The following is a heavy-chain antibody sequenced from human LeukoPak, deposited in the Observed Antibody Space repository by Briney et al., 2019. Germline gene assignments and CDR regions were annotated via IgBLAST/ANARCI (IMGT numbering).Heavy chain of an antibody. CDR1: GGSISSSSYY. D-gene: IGHD3-22*01. CDR3: ARDAYYYDSSGYYRFDY. J-gene: IGHJ4*02. CDR2: IYYSGST. V-gene: IGHV4-39*07. Sequence: SETLSLTCTVSGGSISSSSYYWGWIRQPPGKGLEWIGSIYYSGSTYYNPSLKSRVTISVDTSKNQFSLKLSSVTAADTAVYYCARDAYYYDSSGYYRFDYWGQGTLVTVSS.